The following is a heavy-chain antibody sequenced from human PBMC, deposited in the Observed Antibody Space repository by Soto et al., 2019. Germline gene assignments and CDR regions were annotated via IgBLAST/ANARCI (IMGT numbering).Heavy chain of an antibody. V-gene: IGHV4-39*01. D-gene: IGHD5-12*01. CDR2: IYYSGST. Sequence: QLQLQESGPGLVKPSETLSLTCTVSGGSISSSSYYWGWVRQPPGKGLEWIGSIYYSGSTYYNPSLKSQVTLSLDTPKNQSSLKLSSVPAADTAVYYCARHLGLLVATHYYGMAVWGQGTTVTVSS. CDR1: GGSISSSSYY. CDR3: ARHLGLLVATHYYGMAV. J-gene: IGHJ6*02.